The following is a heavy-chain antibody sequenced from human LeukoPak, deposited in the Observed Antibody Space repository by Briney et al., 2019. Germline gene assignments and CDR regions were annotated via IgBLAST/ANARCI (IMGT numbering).Heavy chain of an antibody. Sequence: ASVKVSCKASGYTFTSYYMHWVRQAPGQGLEWMGVINPSDRSTSYAQKVQGRVTMTRDTSTSTVYMELSSLRSEDTAVYYCAREGPRNYFDSSGPGPFDIWGQGTMVTVSS. CDR3: AREGPRNYFDSSGPGPFDI. CDR1: GYTFTSYY. D-gene: IGHD3-22*01. J-gene: IGHJ3*02. V-gene: IGHV1-46*01. CDR2: INPSDRST.